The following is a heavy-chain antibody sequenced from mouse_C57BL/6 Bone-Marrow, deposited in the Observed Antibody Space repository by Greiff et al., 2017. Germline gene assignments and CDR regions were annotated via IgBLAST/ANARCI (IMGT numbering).Heavy chain of an antibody. CDR3: ARGGYYCSSVYFDY. CDR2: IYPREGST. J-gene: IGHJ2*01. V-gene: IGHV1-78*01. CDR1: GYTFTDHT. D-gene: IGHD1-1*01. Sequence: VQLQQSDAELVKPGASVKISCKVSGYTFTDHTIHWMKQRPEQGLAWIGYIYPREGSTKYNEKFKGKATLTEDKSSSTAYMQLNSLTSEDSAVYFCARGGYYCSSVYFDYWGQGTTLTVSS.